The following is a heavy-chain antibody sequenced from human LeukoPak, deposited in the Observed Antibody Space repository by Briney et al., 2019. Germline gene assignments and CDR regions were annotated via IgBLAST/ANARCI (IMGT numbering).Heavy chain of an antibody. CDR1: FSVGECA. CDR3: SRGRRSPDY. CDR2: IRGRDYGATT. D-gene: IGHD3-10*01. V-gene: IGHV3-49*03. J-gene: IGHJ4*02. Sequence: FSVGECAMVEFGGGQGNRLEWVGLIRGRDYGATTDYAASVKGRFTISRDDSKSIAYLQMNNLKTEDTAVYYCSRGRRSPDYWGQGTLVTVSS.